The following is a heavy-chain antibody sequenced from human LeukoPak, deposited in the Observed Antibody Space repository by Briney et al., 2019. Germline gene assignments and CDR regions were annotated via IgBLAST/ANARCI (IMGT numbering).Heavy chain of an antibody. V-gene: IGHV3-48*04. CDR1: GFMFSGYW. CDR3: ARDRNLGAFDI. CDR2: ISSRSSTI. Sequence: PGGSLRLSCAASGFMFSGYWIHWVRQAPGKGLEWVSYISSRSSTIYYADSVKGRFTISRDNAKNSLYRQMNSLRAEDTAVYYCARDRNLGAFDIWGQGTMVTVSS. D-gene: IGHD1-14*01. J-gene: IGHJ3*02.